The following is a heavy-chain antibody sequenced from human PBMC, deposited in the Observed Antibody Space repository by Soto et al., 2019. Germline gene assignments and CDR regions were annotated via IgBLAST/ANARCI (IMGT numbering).Heavy chain of an antibody. CDR2: IYWDDDK. Sequence: QITLKESGPTLVKPTQTLTLTCTFSGFSLSTSGVGVGWIRQPPGKALEWLALIYWDDDKRYSPSLKSRLTITTDTSKNQVVLTMTPMDPVDTATYYCAHRRSPAYGSTFDYWGQGTLVTVSS. V-gene: IGHV2-5*02. J-gene: IGHJ4*02. CDR3: AHRRSPAYGSTFDY. CDR1: GFSLSTSGVG. D-gene: IGHD6-13*01.